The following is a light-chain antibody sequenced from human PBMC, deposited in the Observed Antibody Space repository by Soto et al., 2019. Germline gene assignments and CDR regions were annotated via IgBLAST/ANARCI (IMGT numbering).Light chain of an antibody. V-gene: IGLV2-14*01. Sequence: QPVLTQPASVSGSPGQSITISCTGTSSDVGRYNYVSWYQQHPGKAPKLMIYEVNNRPSGVSYRFSGSKSGNTASLTISGLQAEDESDYYCSSYATGSTPWVFGGGTKLTVL. CDR3: SSYATGSTPWV. J-gene: IGLJ3*02. CDR1: SSDVGRYNY. CDR2: EVN.